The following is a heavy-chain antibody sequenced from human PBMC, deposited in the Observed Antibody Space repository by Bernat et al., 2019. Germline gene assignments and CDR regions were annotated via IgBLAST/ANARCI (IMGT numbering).Heavy chain of an antibody. CDR3: ARQPYDFWSGYRFDP. J-gene: IGHJ5*02. D-gene: IGHD3-3*01. Sequence: QVQLQESGPGLVKPSETLSLTCTVSGGSISSSSYYWGWIRQPPGKGLEWIGSIYYSGSTYYNPSLKSRVTISVDTSKNQFSLKLSSVTAADTAVYYCARQPYDFWSGYRFDPWGQGTLVTVSS. CDR1: GGSISSSSYY. CDR2: IYYSGST. V-gene: IGHV4-39*01.